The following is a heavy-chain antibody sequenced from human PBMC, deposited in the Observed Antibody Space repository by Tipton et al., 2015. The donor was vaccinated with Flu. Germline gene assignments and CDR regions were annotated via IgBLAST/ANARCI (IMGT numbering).Heavy chain of an antibody. CDR1: GFTVRTNY. J-gene: IGHJ6*02. V-gene: IGHV3-53*01. Sequence: SLRLSCEASGFTVRTNYMGWVRQAPGKGLEWVSVIYRGDRTYYADAVKGRFTTSRDNSKNTCYVQMNSLRVEDSAVYYCARVRGADYAYGLDVWGQGTTVTVSS. CDR3: ARVRGADYAYGLDV. CDR2: IYRGDRT. D-gene: IGHD3-16*01.